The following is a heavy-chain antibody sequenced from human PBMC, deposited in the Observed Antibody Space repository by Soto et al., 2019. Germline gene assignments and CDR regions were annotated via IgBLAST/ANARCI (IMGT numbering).Heavy chain of an antibody. CDR1: GGSVISGSYY. Sequence: PSETLSLTCTVSGGSVISGSYYWSLIRQPPGKGLEWIGYIYYSGSTNYNPSLKSRVTISVDTSRNQFSLKLSSVTAADAAVYYCAIMSGYSYGPIDYWGQGALVTVSS. CDR3: AIMSGYSYGPIDY. V-gene: IGHV4-61*01. J-gene: IGHJ4*02. D-gene: IGHD5-18*01. CDR2: IYYSGST.